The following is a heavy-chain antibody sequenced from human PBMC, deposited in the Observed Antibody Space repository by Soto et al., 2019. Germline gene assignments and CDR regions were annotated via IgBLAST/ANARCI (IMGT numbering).Heavy chain of an antibody. J-gene: IGHJ4*02. V-gene: IGHV4-39*02. CDR2: LYSGST. CDR1: GASITRGGFH. CDR3: ARRGSGNTFDY. Sequence: QLQLQESGPGLVKPSETLSLTCAVTGASITRGGFHWGWIRQSPGQGLEWIGSLYSGSTYYNPSLKSRVTISADTSKNDFSLRLTSVTAADTAVYYCARRGSGNTFDYWGQGTLVTVSS. D-gene: IGHD3-10*01.